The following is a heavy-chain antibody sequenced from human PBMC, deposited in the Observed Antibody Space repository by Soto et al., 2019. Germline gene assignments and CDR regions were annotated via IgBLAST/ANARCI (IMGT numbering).Heavy chain of an antibody. CDR3: AREALAAAGLNLYY. V-gene: IGHV1-69*13. CDR2: IIPIFGTA. CDR1: GGTFSSYA. J-gene: IGHJ4*01. Sequence: SVKVSCKASGGTFSSYAISWVRQAPGQGREWMGGIIPIFGTANYAQKFQGRVTITADESTSTAYMELSSLRSEDTAVYYCAREALAAAGLNLYYPGRGTLVPGSS. D-gene: IGHD6-13*01.